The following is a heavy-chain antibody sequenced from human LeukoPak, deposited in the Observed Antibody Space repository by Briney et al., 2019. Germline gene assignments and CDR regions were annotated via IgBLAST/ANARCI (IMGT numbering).Heavy chain of an antibody. J-gene: IGHJ6*02. CDR2: ITLSGANT. CDR3: ARVRYGELDV. Sequence: GGSLRLSCAASGFTFSSYDMSWVRQAPGKGLEWVSSITLSGANTFYADSVMGRFTISRDNSKNTLYLQMNSLRAEDTAVYYCARVRYGELDVWGQGTTVTVSS. CDR1: GFTFSSYD. V-gene: IGHV3-23*01. D-gene: IGHD4-17*01.